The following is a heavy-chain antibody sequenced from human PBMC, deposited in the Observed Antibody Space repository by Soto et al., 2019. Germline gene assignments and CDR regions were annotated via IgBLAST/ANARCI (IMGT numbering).Heavy chain of an antibody. V-gene: IGHV3-33*01. Sequence: QVQLVESGGGVVQPGRSLRLSCAASGFTFSSYGMHWVRQAPGKGPEWVAVIWYDGNDKYYADFVKGRFTISRDNAKNTVALQMNSLRAEDTAVYYFARDRHSSSSGYFAYWGQGTLVTVSS. D-gene: IGHD6-6*01. CDR2: IWYDGNDK. CDR3: ARDRHSSSSGYFAY. J-gene: IGHJ4*02. CDR1: GFTFSSYG.